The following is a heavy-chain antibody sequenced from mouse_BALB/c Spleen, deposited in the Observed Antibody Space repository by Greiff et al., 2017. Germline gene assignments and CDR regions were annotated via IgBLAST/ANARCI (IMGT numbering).Heavy chain of an antibody. D-gene: IGHD1-1*01. V-gene: IGHV6-6*02. CDR1: GFTFSSYW. CDR2: IRLKSDNYAT. J-gene: IGHJ4*01. Sequence: EVKVEESGGGLVQPGGSMKLSCVASGFTFSSYWMSWVRQSPEKGLEWVAEIRLKSDNYATHYAESVKGKFTISRDDSKSRLYLQMNSLRAEDTGIYYCTNQLRGYYAMDYWGQGTSVTVSS. CDR3: TNQLRGYYAMDY.